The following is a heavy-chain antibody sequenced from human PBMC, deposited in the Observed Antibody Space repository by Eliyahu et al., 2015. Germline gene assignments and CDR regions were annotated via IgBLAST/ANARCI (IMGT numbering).Heavy chain of an antibody. J-gene: IGHJ4*02. CDR2: ISYDGSNK. Sequence: RCSFSSYGMHWVRQAPGKGLEWVAVISYDGSNKYYADSVKGRFTISRDNSKNTLYLQMNSLRAEDTAVYYCAKALGYCSSTSCLPIDYWGQGTLVTVSS. D-gene: IGHD2-2*01. CDR3: AKALGYCSSTSCLPIDY. V-gene: IGHV3-30*18. CDR1: RCSFSSYG.